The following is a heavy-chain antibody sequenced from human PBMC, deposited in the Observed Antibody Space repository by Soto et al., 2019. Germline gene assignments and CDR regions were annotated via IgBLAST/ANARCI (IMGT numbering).Heavy chain of an antibody. D-gene: IGHD2-21*01. V-gene: IGHV3-30*03. CDR1: GFTFSWYG. J-gene: IGHJ3*02. CDR3: WCGHDGFDI. Sequence: PGGSLRLSCAASGFTFSWYGMHWVRQAPGKGLEWVAVISYDGSSKYYGDSVKGRFTISRDNSKNTVYLQMNSLRAEDTAMYYVWCGHDGFDIWGQGTMVTVSS. CDR2: ISYDGSSK.